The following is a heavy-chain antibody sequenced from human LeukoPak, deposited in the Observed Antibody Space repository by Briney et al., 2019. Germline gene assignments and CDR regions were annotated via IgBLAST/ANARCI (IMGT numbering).Heavy chain of an antibody. CDR1: GFTFSSYA. Sequence: GGSLRLSCAVSGFTFSSYAMSWVRQAPGKGLERVSGISGSGDSTYYADSVKGRFTISRDNSKNTLYLQMNSLRAEDTAVYYCAKKSYYYDSTGYYDYWGQGTLVTVSS. V-gene: IGHV3-23*01. CDR3: AKKSYYYDSTGYYDY. J-gene: IGHJ4*02. D-gene: IGHD3-22*01. CDR2: ISGSGDST.